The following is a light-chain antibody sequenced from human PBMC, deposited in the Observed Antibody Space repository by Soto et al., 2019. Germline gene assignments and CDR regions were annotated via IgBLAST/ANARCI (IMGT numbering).Light chain of an antibody. CDR3: QHYGSSTFT. V-gene: IGKV3-20*01. CDR1: QSVSSSY. CDR2: GTF. Sequence: EIVLTQSPGTLSLSPGERATLSCRASQSVSSSYLAWFQQIPGQAPRLLIRGTFSRATGIADRFSGSGSGTDFTLTISRMEPEDFAVYYWQHYGSSTFTFGPGTKVDIK. J-gene: IGKJ3*01.